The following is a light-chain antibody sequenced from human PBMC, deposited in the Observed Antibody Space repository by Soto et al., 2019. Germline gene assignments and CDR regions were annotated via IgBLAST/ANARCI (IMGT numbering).Light chain of an antibody. CDR3: CSYAGSYTFYA. Sequence: QSVLTQPRSVSGSPGQSVTISCTGASRDIGGYNYVSWYQQYPGKAPKLLIYDVTKRPSGVPDRFSGSKSGYTASLTISGLRAEDDADYYCCSYAGSYTFYAFGTGTKVTVL. J-gene: IGLJ1*01. CDR1: SRDIGGYNY. CDR2: DVT. V-gene: IGLV2-11*01.